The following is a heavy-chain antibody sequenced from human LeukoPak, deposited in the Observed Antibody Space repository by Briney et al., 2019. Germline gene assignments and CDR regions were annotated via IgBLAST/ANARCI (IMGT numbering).Heavy chain of an antibody. CDR3: ARNYGGSTMKAFDI. J-gene: IGHJ3*02. Sequence: SETLSLTCIVSGGSISSSSSYWAWIRQPPGRGLEWIGSIYYSGSTYFNPSLKSRVTISIDTSLKLSSATAADTAVYYCARNYGGSTMKAFDIWGLGTVVTVSS. CDR2: IYYSGST. CDR1: GGSISSSSSY. V-gene: IGHV4-39*06. D-gene: IGHD4-23*01.